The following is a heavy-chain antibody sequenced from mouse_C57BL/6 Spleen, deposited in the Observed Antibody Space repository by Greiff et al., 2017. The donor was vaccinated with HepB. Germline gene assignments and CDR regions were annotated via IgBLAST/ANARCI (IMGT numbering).Heavy chain of an antibody. D-gene: IGHD1-1*01. CDR3: ARWITTVVAGDYFDY. Sequence: QQSGPELVKPGASVKMSCKASGYTFTDYNMHWVKQSHGKSLEWIGYINPNNGGTSYNQKFKGKATLTVNKSSSTAYMELRSLTSEDSAVYYCARWITTVVAGDYFDYWGQGTTLTVSS. V-gene: IGHV1-22*01. CDR2: INPNNGGT. J-gene: IGHJ2*01. CDR1: GYTFTDYN.